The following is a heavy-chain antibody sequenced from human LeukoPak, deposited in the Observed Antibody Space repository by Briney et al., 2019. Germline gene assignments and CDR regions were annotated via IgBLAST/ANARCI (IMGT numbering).Heavy chain of an antibody. CDR1: GYTFTGYY. V-gene: IGHV1-2*02. CDR2: INPKSGGT. D-gene: IGHD5-18*01. Sequence: GASVKVSCTASGYTFTGYYMHWVRQAPGQGLEWMGWINPKSGGTNYAQKFQGRVTMTRDTSISTAYLELSSLRSDDTAVDFCATTGLRGQGTLVTVSS. CDR3: ATTGL. J-gene: IGHJ4*02.